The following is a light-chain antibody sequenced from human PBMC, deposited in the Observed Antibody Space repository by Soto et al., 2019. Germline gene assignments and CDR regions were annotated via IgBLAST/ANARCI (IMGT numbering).Light chain of an antibody. V-gene: IGKV3-20*01. CDR2: DAS. Sequence: EIVLTQSPDTLSLSPGERATLSCRASQSVRSERLAWYQQKRGQVPRLVIFDASFRASGIPERFRGSGSGTDFTLTITRLEPEDFAVYYCQEYAGPPPITFGRGTRLDIK. J-gene: IGKJ5*01. CDR3: QEYAGPPPIT. CDR1: QSVRSER.